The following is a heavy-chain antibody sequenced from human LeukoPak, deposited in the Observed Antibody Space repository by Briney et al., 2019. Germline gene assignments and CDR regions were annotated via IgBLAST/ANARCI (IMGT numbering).Heavy chain of an antibody. CDR1: GGSISSGGYY. J-gene: IGHJ4*02. D-gene: IGHD3-10*01. Sequence: SETLSLTCTVSGGSISSGGYYWSWIRQHPGKGLEWIGYIYYSGSTYYNPTLKSRVTISVDTSKNQFSLKLSSVTAADTAVYYCARMVYGSGSYGYWGQGTLVTVSS. CDR2: IYYSGST. V-gene: IGHV4-31*03. CDR3: ARMVYGSGSYGY.